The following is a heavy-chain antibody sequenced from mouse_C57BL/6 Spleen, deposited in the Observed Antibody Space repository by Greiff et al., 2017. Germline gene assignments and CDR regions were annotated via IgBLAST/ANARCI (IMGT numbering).Heavy chain of an antibody. J-gene: IGHJ4*01. CDR2: IHPNSGSN. CDR3: ARGSTVAGNAMDY. CDR1: GYTFTSYW. Sequence: VQLQQPGAELVKPGASVKLSCKASGYTFTSYWMHWVKQRPGQGLEWIGMIHPNSGSNNYNEKFKSKATLTVDKSSSTAYMQLSSLTSEDSAVYYCARGSTVAGNAMDYWGQGTSVTVSS. D-gene: IGHD1-1*01. V-gene: IGHV1-64*01.